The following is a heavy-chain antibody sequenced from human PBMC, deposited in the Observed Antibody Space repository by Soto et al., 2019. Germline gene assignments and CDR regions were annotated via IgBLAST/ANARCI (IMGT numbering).Heavy chain of an antibody. Sequence: QVELVQSGAEVKKPGSSVTVSCQASGGTFSSCAISWVRRAPGQGLEWMGGIIPIFGTANYAQTFQGRVTLTAEESTSPAYMELSSLRCEDKAVYYCASGSELLYQFGYWGRGTLVTVS. D-gene: IGHD1-26*01. CDR1: GGTFSSCA. CDR3: ASGSELLYQFGY. J-gene: IGHJ4*02. CDR2: IIPIFGTA. V-gene: IGHV1-69*01.